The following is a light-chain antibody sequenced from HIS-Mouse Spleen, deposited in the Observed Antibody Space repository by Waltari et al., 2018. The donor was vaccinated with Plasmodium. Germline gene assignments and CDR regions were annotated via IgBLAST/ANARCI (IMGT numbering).Light chain of an antibody. J-gene: IGKJ3*01. CDR2: GAS. V-gene: IGKV3-15*01. CDR1: QSVSSN. CDR3: QQYNNWSFT. Sequence: EIVMTQSPATLSVSPGDRATLSCRASQSVSSNLAWYQQKPGQAPRLLIYGASTRATGIPARFSGSGSGTEFTLTISSLQSEDFAVYYCQQYNNWSFTFGPGTKVVIK.